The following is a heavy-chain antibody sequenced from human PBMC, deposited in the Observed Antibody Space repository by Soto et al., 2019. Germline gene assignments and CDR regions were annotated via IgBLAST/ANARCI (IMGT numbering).Heavy chain of an antibody. Sequence: QVQLVESGGGLVKPGGSLRLSCAASGFTFSDYYMSWIHQAPGKGLGWVSYISSSGSTIYYADSVKGRFTISRDNAKNSLYLQMNSLRAEDTAVYYCAREPSIIAVAQPGDYWGQGTLVTVSS. CDR2: ISSSGSTI. CDR3: AREPSIIAVAQPGDY. V-gene: IGHV3-11*01. CDR1: GFTFSDYY. J-gene: IGHJ4*02. D-gene: IGHD6-19*01.